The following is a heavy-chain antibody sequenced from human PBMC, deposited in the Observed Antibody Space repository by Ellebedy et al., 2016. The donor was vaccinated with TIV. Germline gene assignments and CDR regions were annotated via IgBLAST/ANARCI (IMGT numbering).Heavy chain of an antibody. Sequence: GSLRLSXAVYGGSFSGYYWSWIRQPPGKGLEWIGEINHSGSTNYNPSLKSRVTISVDTSKNQFSLKLSSVTAADTAVYYCARKWVTMVRGVLFEDYYYYGMDVWGQGTTVTVSS. V-gene: IGHV4-34*01. D-gene: IGHD3-10*01. CDR1: GGSFSGYY. CDR2: INHSGST. J-gene: IGHJ6*02. CDR3: ARKWVTMVRGVLFEDYYYYGMDV.